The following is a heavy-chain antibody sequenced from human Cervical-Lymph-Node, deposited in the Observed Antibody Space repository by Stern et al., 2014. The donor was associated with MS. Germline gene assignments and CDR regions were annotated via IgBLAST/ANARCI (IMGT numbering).Heavy chain of an antibody. J-gene: IGHJ6*02. Sequence: EVQLVQSGGGLLKPGGSLRLSCAASGFTSSSYGMHWVRQAPGKGLEWVSSISSSGSNKYYADSVKGRLPISRDNAKNSLYLQMNSLRAEDTGIYYCARHCSSSSCYRYYGMDVWGQGTTVTVSS. CDR3: ARHCSSSSCYRYYGMDV. D-gene: IGHD2-2*01. CDR2: ISSSGSNK. V-gene: IGHV3-21*01. CDR1: GFTSSSYG.